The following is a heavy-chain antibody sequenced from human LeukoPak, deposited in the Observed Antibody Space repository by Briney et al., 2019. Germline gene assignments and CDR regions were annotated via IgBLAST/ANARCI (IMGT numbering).Heavy chain of an antibody. CDR3: ARVVDYRNNWFDP. J-gene: IGHJ5*02. CDR2: IIPILGIA. Sequence: PVKVSCKASGGTFSSYAISWVRQAPGQGLEWMGRIIPILGIANYAQKFQGRVTITADKSTSTAYMELSSLRSEDTAVYYCARVVDYRNNWFDPWGQGTLVTVSS. V-gene: IGHV1-69*04. CDR1: GGTFSSYA. D-gene: IGHD4-11*01.